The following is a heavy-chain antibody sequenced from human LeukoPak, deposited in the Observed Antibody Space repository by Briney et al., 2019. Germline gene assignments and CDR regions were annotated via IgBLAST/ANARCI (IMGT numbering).Heavy chain of an antibody. J-gene: IGHJ4*02. V-gene: IGHV1-2*02. CDR3: SREDY. Sequence: GASVKVSCKASGYTFTGYSLHWVRQAPGQGLEWVGWINPNSGGTNYAQKFQGRVTMTRDTSITTVYMELSRLRSDDTAVYYCSREDYWGQGTLVTVSS. CDR2: INPNSGGT. CDR1: GYTFTGYS.